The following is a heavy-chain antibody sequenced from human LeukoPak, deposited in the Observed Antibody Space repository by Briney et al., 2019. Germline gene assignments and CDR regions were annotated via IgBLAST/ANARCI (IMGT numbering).Heavy chain of an antibody. Sequence: SETLSLTCTVSGGSISSYYWSWIRQPPGKGLEWIGYIYYSGSTNYNPSLKSRVTISVDTSKNQFSLKLSSVTAADTAVYYCARGPYYDILTGYSSYNWFDPWGQGTLVTVSS. D-gene: IGHD3-9*01. CDR1: GGSISSYY. J-gene: IGHJ5*02. V-gene: IGHV4-59*12. CDR2: IYYSGST. CDR3: ARGPYYDILTGYSSYNWFDP.